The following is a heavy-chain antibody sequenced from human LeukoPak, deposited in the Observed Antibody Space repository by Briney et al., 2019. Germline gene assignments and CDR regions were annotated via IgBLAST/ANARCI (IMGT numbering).Heavy chain of an antibody. CDR3: ARRLTQYDCFDP. V-gene: IGHV6-1*01. CDR1: GDSVSSNSVT. CDR2: TYYRSTWYN. J-gene: IGHJ5*02. D-gene: IGHD2-2*01. Sequence: SQTLSPTCAISGDSVSSNSVTWNWIRQSPSRGLEWLGRTYYRSTWYNDYAVSVRGRITVNPDTSKNQFSLHLNCVTPEDTAVYYCARRLTQYDCFDPWGQGILVTVSS.